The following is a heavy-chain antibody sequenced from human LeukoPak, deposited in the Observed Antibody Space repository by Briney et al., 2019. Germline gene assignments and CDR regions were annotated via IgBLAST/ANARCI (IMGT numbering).Heavy chain of an antibody. J-gene: IGHJ4*02. CDR3: ARDKANDSSGYYLGY. V-gene: IGHV3-74*01. D-gene: IGHD3-22*01. Sequence: RAGGSLRLSCAASGFTFSSYWMHWVRQAPGKGLVWVSRINSDGRSTSYADSVKGRFTISRDNSKNTLYLQMNSLRAEDTAVYYCARDKANDSSGYYLGYWGQGTLVTVSS. CDR2: INSDGRST. CDR1: GFTFSSYW.